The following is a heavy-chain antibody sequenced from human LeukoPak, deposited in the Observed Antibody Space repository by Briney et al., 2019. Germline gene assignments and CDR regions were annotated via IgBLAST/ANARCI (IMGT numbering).Heavy chain of an antibody. V-gene: IGHV3-23*01. D-gene: IGHD3-3*01. Sequence: GGSLRLSCAASGFSFSSYAMNWVRQAPGKGLEWVSIIFGNGDTTYYADSVKGRFTISRDNSKNTLYLQMNSLRAEDTAVYYCAKDSESKYYDFWSGYYHYYYYYMDVWGKGTTVTVSS. CDR1: GFSFSSYA. CDR2: IFGNGDTT. J-gene: IGHJ6*03. CDR3: AKDSESKYYDFWSGYYHYYYYYMDV.